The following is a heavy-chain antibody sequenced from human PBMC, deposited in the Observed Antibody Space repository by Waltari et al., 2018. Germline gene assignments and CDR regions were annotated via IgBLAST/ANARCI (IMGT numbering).Heavy chain of an antibody. J-gene: IGHJ4*02. CDR2: ISGSGGGT. D-gene: IGHD1-1*01. V-gene: IGHV3-23*01. CDR3: AKNRATGATEIGAY. CDR1: GFTFKNSA. Sequence: EVQILESGGSLVQSGGSRRLSCVASGFTFKNSAMKWVRQAPGKGLEWVSGISGSGGGTYYADSVKGRFTISRDNSKNTLYLQMNSLRAEDTAIYYCAKNRATGATEIGAYWGQGTLVTVSS.